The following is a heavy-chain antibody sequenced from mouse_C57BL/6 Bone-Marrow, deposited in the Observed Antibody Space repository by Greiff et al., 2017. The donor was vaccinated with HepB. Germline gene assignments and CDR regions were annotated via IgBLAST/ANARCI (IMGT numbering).Heavy chain of an antibody. CDR2: INYDGSST. Sequence: DVKVEESEGGLVQPGSSMKLSCTASGFTFSDYYMAWVRQVPEKGLEWVANINYDGSSTYYLDSLKSRFIISRDNAKNILYLQMSSRKSEDTAAYNWARDSRPGFDVWGTGTTVTVSS. CDR3: ARDSRPGFDV. J-gene: IGHJ1*03. CDR1: GFTFSDYY. V-gene: IGHV5-16*01.